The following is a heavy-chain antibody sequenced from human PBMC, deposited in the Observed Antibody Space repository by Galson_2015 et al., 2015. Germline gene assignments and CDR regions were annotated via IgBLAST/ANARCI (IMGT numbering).Heavy chain of an antibody. J-gene: IGHJ4*02. CDR3: ARGGYYGGLDY. V-gene: IGHV3-30-3*01. CDR1: GFTFTSYA. Sequence: SLRLSCAASGFTFTSYAIHWVRQAPGKGLEWVAVISFDGSTKYFADSLKGRFTLSRDNSKNTLYLQVHSLRAEDTAVYYCARGGYYGGLDYWGQGTLVTVSS. D-gene: IGHD4-23*01. CDR2: ISFDGSTK.